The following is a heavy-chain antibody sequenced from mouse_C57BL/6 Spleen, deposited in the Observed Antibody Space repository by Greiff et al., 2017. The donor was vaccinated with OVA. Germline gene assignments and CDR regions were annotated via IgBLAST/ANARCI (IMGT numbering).Heavy chain of an antibody. D-gene: IGHD2-1*01. V-gene: IGHV1-53*01. Sequence: QVQLQQPGTELVKPGASVKLSCKASGYTFTSYWMHWVKQRPGQGLEWIGNINPSNGGTNYNEKFKSKATLTVDKSSSTAYMQLSSLTCEDSAVDYCAREGGYGNYLWYFEVWGTGTTVTVSS. J-gene: IGHJ1*03. CDR1: GYTFTSYW. CDR2: INPSNGGT. CDR3: AREGGYGNYLWYFEV.